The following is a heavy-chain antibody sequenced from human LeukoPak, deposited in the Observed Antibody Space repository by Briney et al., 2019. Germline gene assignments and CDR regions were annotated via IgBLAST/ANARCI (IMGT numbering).Heavy chain of an antibody. V-gene: IGHV3-7*01. Sequence: GGSLRLSCTASGFTFSLYWVSWVRQAPGKGLEWVANIKQDGSEKYYVDSVKGRFTISRDNAKNSLYLQMNSLRAEDTAVYYCARIVSSIAAADSYDYWGQGTLVTVSS. CDR2: IKQDGSEK. CDR1: GFTFSLYW. CDR3: ARIVSSIAAADSYDY. D-gene: IGHD6-13*01. J-gene: IGHJ4*02.